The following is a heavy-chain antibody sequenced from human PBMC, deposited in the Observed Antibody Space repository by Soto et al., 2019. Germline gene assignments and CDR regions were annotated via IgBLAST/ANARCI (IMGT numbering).Heavy chain of an antibody. Sequence: PSETLALTCAVSGASISGSYYYWAWLRQCPGKGPEWIGSVFYTGFTSYNPSLESRVSVSVDTSKSQFSLKLSAVTAADTAVYYCATSQKGYNWNYYDHWGHGALVTVSS. CDR2: VFYTGFT. V-gene: IGHV4-39*01. CDR1: GASISGSYYY. J-gene: IGHJ4*01. D-gene: IGHD1-20*01. CDR3: ATSQKGYNWNYYDH.